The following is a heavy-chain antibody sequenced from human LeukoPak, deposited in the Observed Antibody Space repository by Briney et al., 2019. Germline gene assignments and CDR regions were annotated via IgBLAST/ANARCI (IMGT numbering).Heavy chain of an antibody. J-gene: IGHJ4*02. CDR3: VAGTLGY. CDR1: GFNFITSF. Sequence: ASVKVSCKTFGFNFITSFIYWVRQAPGQRLEWLGWITVASGNTRYSDNLQGRVTLTRDTSANTLYLDLSDLRSEDTAVYYCVAGTLGYWGQGTLVTVS. D-gene: IGHD3-3*01. V-gene: IGHV1-3*01. CDR2: ITVASGNT.